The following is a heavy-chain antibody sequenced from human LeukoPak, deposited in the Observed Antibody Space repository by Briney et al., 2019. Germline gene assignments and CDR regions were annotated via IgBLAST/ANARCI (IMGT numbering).Heavy chain of an antibody. J-gene: IGHJ4*02. CDR2: IYHSGST. V-gene: IGHV4-30-2*01. D-gene: IGHD3-10*01. Sequence: SETLSLTCTVSGGSISSGGYYWSWIRQPPGKGLEWIGYIYHSGSTYYNPSLKSRVTISVDRSKNQFSLKLSSVTAADTAVYYCARHEWIRRGVRGDLGYWGQGTLVTVSS. CDR3: ARHEWIRRGVRGDLGY. CDR1: GGSISSGGYY.